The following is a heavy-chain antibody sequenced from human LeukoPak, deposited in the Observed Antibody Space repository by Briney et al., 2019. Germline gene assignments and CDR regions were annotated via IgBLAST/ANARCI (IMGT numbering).Heavy chain of an antibody. D-gene: IGHD4-23*01. Sequence: GGSLRLSCAASGFTVSTKYMNWVRQAPGKGLEWVSILYSGDSTYYADSVKGRFIVSRDNSKNTLYLQMNALRADDTAVYYCAGVGDQYPWLLHLWGRGTLVTVSS. CDR2: LYSGDST. CDR1: GFTVSTKY. J-gene: IGHJ2*01. CDR3: AGVGDQYPWLLHL. V-gene: IGHV3-53*01.